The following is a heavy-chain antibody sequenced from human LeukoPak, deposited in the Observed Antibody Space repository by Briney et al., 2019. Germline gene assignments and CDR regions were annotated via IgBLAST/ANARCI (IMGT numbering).Heavy chain of an antibody. CDR1: GFTFSSYE. CDR2: ISSSGTI. D-gene: IGHD5-24*01. J-gene: IGHJ3*02. Sequence: PGGSLRLSCGASGFTFSSYEMNWVRQAPGKGLEWVSYISSSGTIYYADSVKGRFTISRDNAKNSLYLQMNSLRAEDTAVYYCARDDLETAPSAFDIWGQGTMVTVSS. CDR3: ARDDLETAPSAFDI. V-gene: IGHV3-48*03.